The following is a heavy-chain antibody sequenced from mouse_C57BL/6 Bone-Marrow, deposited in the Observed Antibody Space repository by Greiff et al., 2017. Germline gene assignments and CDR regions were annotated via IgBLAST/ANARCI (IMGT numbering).Heavy chain of an antibody. Sequence: DVMLVESGGGLVKPGGSLKLSCAASGFTFSDYGMHWVRQAPEKGLEWVAYISSGSSTNYYADTVKGRFTISRDNAKNTLFLQMTSLRSEDTAMYYWARRLRYAMDYWGQGTSVTVSS. V-gene: IGHV5-17*01. CDR1: GFTFSDYG. CDR3: ARRLRYAMDY. J-gene: IGHJ4*01. D-gene: IGHD2-2*01. CDR2: ISSGSSTN.